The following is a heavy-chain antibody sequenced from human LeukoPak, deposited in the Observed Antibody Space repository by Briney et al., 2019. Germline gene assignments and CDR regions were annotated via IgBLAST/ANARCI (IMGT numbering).Heavy chain of an antibody. Sequence: KSGPTLVKPTQTLTLTCTFSGFSLSTSGVGVGWIRQPPGKALEWLALIYWDDEKRHSPSLKSRLTITKDTSKNQVVLTMTNMDPVDTATYYCAHSHGYGSSWSGFDSWGQGTLVTVSS. V-gene: IGHV2-5*02. CDR1: GFSLSTSGVG. D-gene: IGHD6-13*01. CDR2: IYWDDEK. J-gene: IGHJ4*02. CDR3: AHSHGYGSSWSGFDS.